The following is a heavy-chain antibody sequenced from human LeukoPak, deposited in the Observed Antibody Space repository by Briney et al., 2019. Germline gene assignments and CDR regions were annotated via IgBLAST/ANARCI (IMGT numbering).Heavy chain of an antibody. CDR3: ARVSESEWNFDL. CDR1: GFTFSRYS. J-gene: IGHJ2*01. CDR2: ISSSGTYI. D-gene: IGHD1-14*01. V-gene: IGHV3-21*01. Sequence: GGSLGLSCVASGFTFSRYSMNWVRQAPGKGLEWVSSISSSGTYIYYADSMKGRFTLSRDNAKNSLYLQMNSLRAEDTAVYYCARVSESEWNFDLWGRGTLVTVSS.